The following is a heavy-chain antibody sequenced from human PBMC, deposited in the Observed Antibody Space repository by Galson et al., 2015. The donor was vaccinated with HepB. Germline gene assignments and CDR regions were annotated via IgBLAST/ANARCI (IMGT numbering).Heavy chain of an antibody. J-gene: IGHJ6*02. V-gene: IGHV3-74*01. CDR3: ARVPPYYGDYVDHYYYGMDV. CDR2: INSDGSST. Sequence: SLRLSCAASGFTFSSYWMHWVRHAPGKGLVWVSRINSDGSSTSYADSVKGRFTISRDNAKNTLYLQMNSLRAEDTAVYYCARVPPYYGDYVDHYYYGMDVWGQGTTVTVSS. CDR1: GFTFSSYW. D-gene: IGHD4-17*01.